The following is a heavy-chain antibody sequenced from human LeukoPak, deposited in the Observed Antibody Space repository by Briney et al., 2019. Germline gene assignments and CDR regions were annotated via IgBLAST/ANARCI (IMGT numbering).Heavy chain of an antibody. J-gene: IGHJ4*02. CDR2: IWYDGRTK. Sequence: GGSLRLSCEVSGFIFSNYGMHWVRQAPGKGLEWVALIWYDGRTKFHADSVRGRFTISRDNSANTLYLQMSSLRVEDTAVYYCAREWGRIAVVGGPGYWGQGALVTVSS. CDR1: GFIFSNYG. V-gene: IGHV3-33*01. CDR3: AREWGRIAVVGGPGY. D-gene: IGHD6-19*01.